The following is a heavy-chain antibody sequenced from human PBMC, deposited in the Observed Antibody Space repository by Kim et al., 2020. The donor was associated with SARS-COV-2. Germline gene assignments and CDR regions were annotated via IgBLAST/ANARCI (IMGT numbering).Heavy chain of an antibody. CDR3: ARDLGIAARPDVYYYYGMDV. J-gene: IGHJ6*02. V-gene: IGHV3-21*01. D-gene: IGHD6-6*01. Sequence: GGSLRLSCAASGFTFSSYSMNWVRQAPGKGLEWVSSISSSSSYIYYADSVKGRFTISRDNAKNSLYLQMNSLRAEDTAVYYCARDLGIAARPDVYYYYGMDVWGQGTTVTVSS. CDR2: ISSSSSYI. CDR1: GFTFSSYS.